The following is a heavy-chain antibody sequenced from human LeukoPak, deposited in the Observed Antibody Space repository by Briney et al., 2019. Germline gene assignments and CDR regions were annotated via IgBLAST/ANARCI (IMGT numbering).Heavy chain of an antibody. CDR3: ARGIGLAAAGTYFDY. CDR2: INHSGST. J-gene: IGHJ4*02. CDR1: GGSFSGYY. V-gene: IGHV4-34*01. Sequence: PSETLSLTCAVYGGSFSGYYWSWIRQPPGKGLEWIGEINHSGSTNYNPSLKSRGTISVDTSKNQFSLKLSSVTAADTAVYYCARGIGLAAAGTYFDYWGQGTLVTVSS. D-gene: IGHD6-13*01.